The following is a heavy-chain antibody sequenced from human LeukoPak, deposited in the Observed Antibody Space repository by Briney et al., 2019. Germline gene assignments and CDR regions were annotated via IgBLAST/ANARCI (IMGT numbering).Heavy chain of an antibody. CDR2: IPYDGSNK. J-gene: IGHJ3*02. CDR1: GFTFSTYG. CDR3: ARESARSWYAPGGDAFDI. V-gene: IGHV3-30*03. Sequence: GGSLRLSCAASGFTFSTYGMHWVRQAPGKGLEWVAVIPYDGSNKYYADSVKGRFTISRDNSKNTLYLQMNSLRAEDTAVYYCARESARSWYAPGGDAFDIWGQGTMVTVSS. D-gene: IGHD6-13*01.